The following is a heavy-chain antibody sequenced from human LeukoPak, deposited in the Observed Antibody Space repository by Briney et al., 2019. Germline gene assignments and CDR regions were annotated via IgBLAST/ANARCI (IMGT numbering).Heavy chain of an antibody. Sequence: GGSLRLSCAASGFTFSSYAMHWVRQAPGKGLEWVAVISYDGSNKYYADSVKGRFTISRDNSKNTLYLQMNSLRAEDTAVYYCAREWDYYDSSGHNWFDPWGQGTLVTVSS. CDR1: GFTFSSYA. D-gene: IGHD3-22*01. J-gene: IGHJ5*02. CDR3: AREWDYYDSSGHNWFDP. V-gene: IGHV3-30-3*01. CDR2: ISYDGSNK.